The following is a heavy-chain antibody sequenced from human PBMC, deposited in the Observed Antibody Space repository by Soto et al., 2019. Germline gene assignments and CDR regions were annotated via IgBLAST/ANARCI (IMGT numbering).Heavy chain of an antibody. CDR3: AKTRGAMIYAISVYGMDV. CDR1: GFTFSDFA. V-gene: IGHV3-23*01. J-gene: IGHJ6*02. Sequence: PGGSLRLSCAATGFTFSDFAMSWVRQAPGKGLEWVSRIYGGGNGPHYADSVKGRVTISRDNSKSTLYLQINSLRAEDTAVYYCAKTRGAMIYAISVYGMDVWGQGTTVTVSS. CDR2: IYGGGNGP. D-gene: IGHD2-8*01.